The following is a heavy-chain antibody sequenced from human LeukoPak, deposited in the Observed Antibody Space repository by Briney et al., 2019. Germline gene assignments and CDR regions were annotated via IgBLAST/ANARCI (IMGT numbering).Heavy chain of an antibody. J-gene: IGHJ4*02. CDR3: ARLRGYSYNFDY. Sequence: ASVKVSCKASGYTFTSYAMHWVLQAPGQRLEWMGWINAGNANTKYSQKFQGGVTITRDTSASTAYMELSSLRSEDTAIYYCARLRGYSYNFDYWGQGTLVTVSS. D-gene: IGHD5-18*01. V-gene: IGHV1-3*01. CDR2: INAGNANT. CDR1: GYTFTSYA.